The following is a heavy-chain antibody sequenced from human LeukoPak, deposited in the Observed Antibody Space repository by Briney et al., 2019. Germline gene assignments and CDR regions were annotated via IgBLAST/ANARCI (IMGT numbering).Heavy chain of an antibody. CDR2: IYHSGST. CDR3: ARAGSFFLLGDYGFDP. Sequence: SETLSLTCAVSGYSISSGYYWGWIRQPPGKGQEWIGSIYHSGSTYYNPSLKSRVTISVDTSKNQFSLKLSSVTAADTAVYYCARAGSFFLLGDYGFDPWGQGTLVTVSS. J-gene: IGHJ5*02. CDR1: GYSISSGYY. V-gene: IGHV4-38-2*01. D-gene: IGHD4-17*01.